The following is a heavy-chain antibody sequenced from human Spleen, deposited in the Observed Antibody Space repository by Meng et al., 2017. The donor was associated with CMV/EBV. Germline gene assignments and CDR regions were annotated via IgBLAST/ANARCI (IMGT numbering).Heavy chain of an antibody. CDR3: ARSHSGYDWDYFDS. V-gene: IGHV1-69*05. J-gene: IGHJ4*02. Sequence: SGGTFSSYGIRWVRQAPGQGLEWMGGIIPIFGTANYAQKFQGRVTITTDESTSTAHMELSSLRSEDTAVYYCARSHSGYDWDYFDSWGQGTLVTVSS. D-gene: IGHD5-12*01. CDR2: IIPIFGTA. CDR1: GGTFSSYG.